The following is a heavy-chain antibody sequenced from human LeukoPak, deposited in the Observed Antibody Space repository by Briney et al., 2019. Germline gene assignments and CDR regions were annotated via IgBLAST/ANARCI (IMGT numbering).Heavy chain of an antibody. D-gene: IGHD1-26*01. CDR2: IYSGGYT. Sequence: PGGSLRLSCVASGLTVSNNYMGWVRQAPGKGLEWVSVIYSGGYTYYADSGKGRFTLSRENSKNRMYLQMNSLRAEDTAVYYCARDLGGSYGGGGAFDIWGQGTMVTVSS. CDR1: GLTVSNNY. J-gene: IGHJ3*02. CDR3: ARDLGGSYGGGGAFDI. V-gene: IGHV3-53*01.